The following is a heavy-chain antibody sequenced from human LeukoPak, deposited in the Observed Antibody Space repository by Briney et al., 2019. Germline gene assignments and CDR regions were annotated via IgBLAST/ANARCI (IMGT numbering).Heavy chain of an antibody. D-gene: IGHD6-13*01. V-gene: IGHV3-48*01. CDR3: GRGGSTGSWFNY. J-gene: IGHJ4*02. CDR1: GFTFSTFS. Sequence: GGSLRLSCAASGFTFSTFSMTWVRQAPGKGLEWISYIHETSSPIYYADSVKGRFTVSRDNAKNSLYLQMNGLRAEDTAVYYCGRGGSTGSWFNYWGQGTLVTVSS. CDR2: IHETSSPI.